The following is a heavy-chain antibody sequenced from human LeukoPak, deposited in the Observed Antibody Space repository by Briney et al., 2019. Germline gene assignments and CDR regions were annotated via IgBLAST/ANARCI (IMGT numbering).Heavy chain of an antibody. V-gene: IGHV4-59*01. CDR2: IYYSGST. Sequence: SETLSLTCTVSGGSISSYYWSWIRQPPGKGLEWIGYIYYSGSTNYNPSLKSRVTISVDTSKNQFSLKLSSVTAADTAVYYCASARLVGATRGSFHIWGQGTMVTVSS. CDR3: ASARLVGATRGSFHI. D-gene: IGHD1-26*01. CDR1: GGSISSYY. J-gene: IGHJ3*02.